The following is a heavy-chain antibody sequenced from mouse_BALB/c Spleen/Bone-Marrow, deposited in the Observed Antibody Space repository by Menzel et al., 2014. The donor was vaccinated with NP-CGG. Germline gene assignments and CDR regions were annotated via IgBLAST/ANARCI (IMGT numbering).Heavy chain of an antibody. CDR3: ARGVYYDYDVWFAN. D-gene: IGHD2-4*01. J-gene: IGHJ3*01. CDR2: IYPYNGNT. Sequence: EVKLQESGPELVKPGASVKISCKASGYTFTDYNMHWVKQSHGKSLEWVGYIYPYNGNTGYNQKFKSKATLTVDNSSSTAYMELRSLTSEDSAVYYCARGVYYDYDVWFANWGQGTLVTVSA. V-gene: IGHV1S29*02. CDR1: GYTFTDYN.